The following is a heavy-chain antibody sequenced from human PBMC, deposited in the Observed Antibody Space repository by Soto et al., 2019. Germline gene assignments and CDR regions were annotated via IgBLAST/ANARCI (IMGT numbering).Heavy chain of an antibody. Sequence: QGTLKESGPTLVKPTQTLTLTCSFSGFSLSTSGVGVGWIRQSPGKALEWLALIYWSGDEHYRPSLKSRLSIIKDTSKNHVVLIMTDMDPVDTATYYCAHGLATLPVFAFDIWGQGTMVTVSS. CDR2: IYWSGDE. CDR3: AHGLATLPVFAFDI. D-gene: IGHD6-6*01. CDR1: GFSLSTSGVG. J-gene: IGHJ3*02. V-gene: IGHV2-5*01.